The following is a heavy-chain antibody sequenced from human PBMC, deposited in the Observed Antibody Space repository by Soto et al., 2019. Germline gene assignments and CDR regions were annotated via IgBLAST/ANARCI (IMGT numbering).Heavy chain of an antibody. J-gene: IGHJ4*02. V-gene: IGHV3-30-3*01. CDR3: ARDKTGSATYLRY. Sequence: QVQLEESGGGVVQPGRSLRLSCAASGITFSSYGMHWVRQAPGKGLEWVAIISYDGTKKYYADSVKGRFTISRDNSKNTLYLQMNSLRADDTAMYYCARDKTGSATYLRYWGQGTLVTVSS. CDR1: GITFSSYG. CDR2: ISYDGTKK. D-gene: IGHD3-10*01.